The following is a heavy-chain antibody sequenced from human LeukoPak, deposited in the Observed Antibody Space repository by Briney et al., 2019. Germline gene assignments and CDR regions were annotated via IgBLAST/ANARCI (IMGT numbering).Heavy chain of an antibody. J-gene: IGHJ4*02. CDR3: ARDRTFSGSYFHFDY. D-gene: IGHD1-26*01. V-gene: IGHV1-18*01. CDR2: ISAYNGNT. CDR1: GYTFTSYG. Sequence: ASVKVSCKASGYTFTSYGISWVRQAPGQGLEWMGWISAYNGNTNYAQKLQGRVTMTTDTSTSTAYMEMRSLRSDDTAVYYCARDRTFSGSYFHFDYWGQGTLVTVSS.